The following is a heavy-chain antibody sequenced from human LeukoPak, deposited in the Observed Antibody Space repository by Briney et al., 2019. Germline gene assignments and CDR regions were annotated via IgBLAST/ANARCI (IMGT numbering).Heavy chain of an antibody. CDR2: ISYDGSNK. Sequence: GGSLRLSRAASGFTFTNYGMHWVRQAPGKGLEWVAVISYDGSNKYYADSVKGRFTISRDNSTNTLYLQMNSLRAEDTAVYYCAKEDLAGFSFDYWGQGTLLTVSS. CDR3: AKEDLAGFSFDY. CDR1: GFTFTNYG. J-gene: IGHJ4*02. D-gene: IGHD3/OR15-3a*01. V-gene: IGHV3-30*18.